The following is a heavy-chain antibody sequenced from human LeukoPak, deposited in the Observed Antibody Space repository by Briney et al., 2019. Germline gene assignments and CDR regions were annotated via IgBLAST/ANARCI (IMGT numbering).Heavy chain of an antibody. Sequence: GSLRLSCATSGITFSAYWMTWVRQAPGKGLEWVANIKQDGSEKNYVDSVKGRFTISRDNAKNSVYLQMNSLRVDDTAVYYCARDLQHSSFTWSLSGSTWGQGTLVTVSS. V-gene: IGHV3-7*04. CDR3: ARDLQHSSFTWSLSGST. D-gene: IGHD3-9*01. CDR1: GITFSAYW. J-gene: IGHJ5*02. CDR2: IKQDGSEK.